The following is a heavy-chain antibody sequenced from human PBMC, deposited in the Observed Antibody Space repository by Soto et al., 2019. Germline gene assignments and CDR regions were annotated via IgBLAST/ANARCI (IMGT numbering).Heavy chain of an antibody. Sequence: GGSLRLSCAASGFTFSSYAMSWVRQAPGKGLEWVSAISGSGGSTYYADSVKGRFTISRDNSKNTLYLQMNSLRAEDTAVYYCAKGGGDSSGYSYFDYWGQGTLVTVSS. CDR2: ISGSGGST. CDR3: AKGGGDSSGYSYFDY. D-gene: IGHD3-22*01. CDR1: GFTFSSYA. J-gene: IGHJ4*02. V-gene: IGHV3-23*01.